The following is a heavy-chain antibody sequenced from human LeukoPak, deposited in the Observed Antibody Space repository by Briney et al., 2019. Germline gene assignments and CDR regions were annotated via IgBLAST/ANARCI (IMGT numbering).Heavy chain of an antibody. Sequence: SETLSLTCTVSGGSISSYYWSWIRQPAGKGLEWIGRIYTSGSTNYNPSLKSRVTMSVDTSKNQFSLKLSSVTAADTAVYYCARDYDSSGYYYVEGAFDIWGQGTMVTVSP. V-gene: IGHV4-4*07. CDR3: ARDYDSSGYYYVEGAFDI. D-gene: IGHD3-22*01. CDR1: GGSISSYY. J-gene: IGHJ3*02. CDR2: IYTSGST.